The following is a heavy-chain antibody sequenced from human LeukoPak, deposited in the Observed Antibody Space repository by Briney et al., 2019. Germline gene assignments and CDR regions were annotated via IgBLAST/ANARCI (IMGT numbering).Heavy chain of an antibody. CDR3: ARGFPRKYYYDSSGSVRYFDY. CDR1: GYSFTSYW. J-gene: IGHJ4*02. D-gene: IGHD3-22*01. V-gene: IGHV5-51*01. Sequence: GESLKISCKGSGYSFTSYWIGWVRQMPGKGLEWMGIIYPGDSDTRYSPSFQGQVTISADKSISTAYLQWSSLKASDTAMYYCARGFPRKYYYDSSGSVRYFDYWGQGTLVTVSS. CDR2: IYPGDSDT.